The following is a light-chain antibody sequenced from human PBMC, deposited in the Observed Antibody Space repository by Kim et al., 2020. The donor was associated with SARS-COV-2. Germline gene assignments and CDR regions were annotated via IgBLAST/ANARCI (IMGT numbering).Light chain of an antibody. V-gene: IGLV2-8*01. CDR1: SGEVGGYNY. CDR3: SSYAGTDNSL. J-gene: IGLJ3*02. CDR2: EVN. Sequence: TFSCTGTSGEVGGYNYVSWYQQHPGEAPKLIISEVNKRPSGVPDRFSGSMSGNTASLSVSGLQAEDEADYYCSSYAGTDNSLFGGGTKLTVL.